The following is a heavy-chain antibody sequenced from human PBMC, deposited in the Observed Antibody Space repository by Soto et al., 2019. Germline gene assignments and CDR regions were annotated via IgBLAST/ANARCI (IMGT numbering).Heavy chain of an antibody. Sequence: QVQLVQSGAEVKKPGASVQVSCKASGYSFSSFGISWVRQAPGQGLEWLGWISGYNGDTKYAQKFQDRVAMTTDTATTTASMELRNLRYDDTAVYYCARDKMVETGTWSHRGQGTLVTVSS. CDR3: ARDKMVETGTWSH. CDR2: ISGYNGDT. D-gene: IGHD3-10*01. CDR1: GYSFSSFG. J-gene: IGHJ4*02. V-gene: IGHV1-18*04.